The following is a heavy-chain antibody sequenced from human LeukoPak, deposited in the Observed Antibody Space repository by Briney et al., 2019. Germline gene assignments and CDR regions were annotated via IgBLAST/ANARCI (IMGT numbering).Heavy chain of an antibody. J-gene: IGHJ6*03. CDR2: INHSGST. CDR3: ARVKQLVPLYYYYMDV. Sequence: SETLSLTCAVYGGSFSGYYWSWIRQPPGKGLEWIGQINHSGSTNYNPSLKSRVTISVDTSKNQFSLKLSSVTAADTAVYYCARVKQLVPLYYYYMDVWGKGTTVTVSS. V-gene: IGHV4-34*01. CDR1: GGSFSGYY. D-gene: IGHD6-6*01.